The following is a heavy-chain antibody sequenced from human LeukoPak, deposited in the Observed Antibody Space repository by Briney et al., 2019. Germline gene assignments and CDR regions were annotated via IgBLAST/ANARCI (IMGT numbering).Heavy chain of an antibody. D-gene: IGHD3-3*01. CDR2: IYTSGST. CDR3: ARVYVHYDFWGGYLNWFDP. V-gene: IGHV4-4*07. J-gene: IGHJ5*02. Sequence: SETLSLTCTVSGGSISSYYWSWIRQPAGKGLEWIGRIYTSGSTNYNPSLKSRVTMSVDTSKNQFSLKLSSVTAADTAVYYCARVYVHYDFWGGYLNWFDPWGQGTLVTVSS. CDR1: GGSISSYY.